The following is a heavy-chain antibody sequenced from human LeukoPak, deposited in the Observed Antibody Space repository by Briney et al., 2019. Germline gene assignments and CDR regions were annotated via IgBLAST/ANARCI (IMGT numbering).Heavy chain of an antibody. CDR3: AKKGGSSHWFDP. Sequence: PGRSLRLSCAASGFTFSSYGMHWVRQAPGKGLEWVAFIRYDGSNKYYADSVKGRFTISRDNSKNTLYLQMNSLRAEDTAVYYCAKKGGSSHWFDPWGQGTLVTVSS. V-gene: IGHV3-30*02. CDR2: IRYDGSNK. J-gene: IGHJ5*02. D-gene: IGHD1-26*01. CDR1: GFTFSSYG.